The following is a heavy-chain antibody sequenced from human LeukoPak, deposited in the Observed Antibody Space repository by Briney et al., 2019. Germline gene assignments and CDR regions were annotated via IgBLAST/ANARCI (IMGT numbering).Heavy chain of an antibody. D-gene: IGHD4-23*01. Sequence: ASVKVSCKASGYTFTSYYMHWVRQAPGQGLEWMGIINPSGGSTSYAQKFQGRVTMTRDTSTSTVYMELSSLRSDDTAVYYCARRAIRRWWFDPWGQGTLVTVSS. CDR3: ARRAIRRWWFDP. CDR1: GYTFTSYY. V-gene: IGHV1-46*01. J-gene: IGHJ5*02. CDR2: INPSGGST.